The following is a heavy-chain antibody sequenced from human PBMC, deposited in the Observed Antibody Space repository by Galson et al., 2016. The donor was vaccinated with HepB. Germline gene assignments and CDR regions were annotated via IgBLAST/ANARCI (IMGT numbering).Heavy chain of an antibody. D-gene: IGHD3-22*01. Sequence: SVKVSCKASGYTFTGYYMHWVRQAPGQGLEWMGWINPDSGVTSYAQKFQGRVTMTRDTSISTAYLQWSSLKASDTAMYYCARLRYYDSNGYSGDYWGQGTLVTVSS. CDR1: GYTFTGYY. J-gene: IGHJ4*02. V-gene: IGHV1-2*02. CDR2: INPDSGVT. CDR3: ARLRYYDSNGYSGDY.